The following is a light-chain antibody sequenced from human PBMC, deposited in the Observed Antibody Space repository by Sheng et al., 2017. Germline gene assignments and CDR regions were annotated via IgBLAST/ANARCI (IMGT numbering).Light chain of an antibody. V-gene: IGKV3-20*01. Sequence: ELVLTQSPATLSLSPGERVTLSCRASQSIGTYLAWYQQKPGQAPRLLMYDTSSRATGIPDRFSGSGSGTDFTLTISRLEPEDFATYYCQAYGSYLVTFGGGTKVDIK. CDR1: QSIGTY. CDR3: QAYGSYLVT. J-gene: IGKJ4*01. CDR2: DTS.